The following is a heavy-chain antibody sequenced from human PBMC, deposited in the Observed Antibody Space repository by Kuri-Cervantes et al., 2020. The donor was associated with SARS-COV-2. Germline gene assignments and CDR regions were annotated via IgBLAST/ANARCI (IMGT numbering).Heavy chain of an antibody. D-gene: IGHD6-6*01. CDR3: ARKSIAARLSPYYYYYMDV. CDR1: GYTFTGYY. Sequence: ASVKVSCKASGYTFTGYYMHWVRQAPGQGLEWMGWINPNSGGTNYAQKFQGRVTMTRDTSISTAYMELSRLRSDDTAVYYCARKSIAARLSPYYYYYMDVWGKGTTVTVSS. J-gene: IGHJ6*03. CDR2: INPNSGGT. V-gene: IGHV1-2*02.